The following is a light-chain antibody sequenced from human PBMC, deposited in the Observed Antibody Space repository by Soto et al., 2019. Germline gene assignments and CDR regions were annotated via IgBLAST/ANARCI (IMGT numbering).Light chain of an antibody. CDR3: SSYTSSGTLVV. J-gene: IGLJ2*01. CDR1: TSDVGGYNY. Sequence: QSALTQPASVSGSPGQSITISCTGTTSDVGGYNYVSWYQQHPGKAPKLMICEVSNRPSGVSNRFSGSKSGNTASLTISGLQAEDEDDYYCSSYTSSGTLVVFGGGTKLTVL. CDR2: EVS. V-gene: IGLV2-14*01.